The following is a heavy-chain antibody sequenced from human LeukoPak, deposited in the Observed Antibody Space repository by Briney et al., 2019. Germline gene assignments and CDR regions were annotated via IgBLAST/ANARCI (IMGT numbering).Heavy chain of an antibody. V-gene: IGHV3-7*01. CDR3: GRWLYSSGRAIDY. CDR2: IRQDGSGQ. Sequence: PGGSLRLSCAASGLTFSSYGMSWVRQAPGKGLEWVANIRQDGSGQFYADSVKGRFTISRDNAKNSLYLQMDSLRVEDTAVYYCGRWLYSSGRAIDYWGQGTLVTVSS. D-gene: IGHD6-19*01. CDR1: GLTFSSYG. J-gene: IGHJ4*02.